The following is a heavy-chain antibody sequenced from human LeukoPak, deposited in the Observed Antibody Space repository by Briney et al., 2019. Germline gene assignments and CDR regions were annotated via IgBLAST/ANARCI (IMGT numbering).Heavy chain of an antibody. CDR1: GFTFSSYE. CDR2: ISSSSSSYI. V-gene: IGHV3-21*05. Sequence: GGSLRLSCAASGFTFSSYEMNWVRQAPGKGLEWVSYISSSSSSYIYYADSVKGRFTISRDNAKNSLYLQMNSLRAEDTAVYYCARDLRTVLTPDAFDIWGQGTLVTVSS. D-gene: IGHD4-23*01. J-gene: IGHJ3*02. CDR3: ARDLRTVLTPDAFDI.